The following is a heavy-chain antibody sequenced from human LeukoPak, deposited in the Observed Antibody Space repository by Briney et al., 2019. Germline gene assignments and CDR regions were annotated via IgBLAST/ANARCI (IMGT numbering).Heavy chain of an antibody. CDR3: ARDQDFNAFDI. Sequence: SETLSLTCTVSGGSISSYYWSWIRQPPGKGLEWIGYIYSSGSTNYNPSLKSRVTISVDTSKNQFSLKLSSVTAADTAVYYCARDQDFNAFDIWGQGTMVTVSS. CDR1: GGSISSYY. J-gene: IGHJ3*02. D-gene: IGHD3-3*01. CDR2: IYSSGST. V-gene: IGHV4-59*01.